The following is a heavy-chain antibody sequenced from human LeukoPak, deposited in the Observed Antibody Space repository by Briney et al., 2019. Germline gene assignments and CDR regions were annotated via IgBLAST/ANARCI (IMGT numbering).Heavy chain of an antibody. CDR3: ARALDYGDYSTYFDY. CDR1: GGSISSSNW. CDR2: IYHSGST. Sequence: PSGTLSLTCAVSGGSISSSNWWSWVRQPPGKGLEWIGEIYHSGSTNYNPSLKSRVTISVDKSKNQFSLKLSSVTAADTAVYYCARALDYGDYSTYFDYWGQGTLVTVSS. J-gene: IGHJ4*02. D-gene: IGHD4-17*01. V-gene: IGHV4-4*02.